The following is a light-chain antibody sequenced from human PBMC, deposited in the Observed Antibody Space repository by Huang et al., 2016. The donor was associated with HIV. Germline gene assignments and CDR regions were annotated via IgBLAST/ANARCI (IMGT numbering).Light chain of an antibody. Sequence: EIVLTQSPGTLSLSPGERATLSCRASQSVRSSSLAWSQQKPGQSPRLLIFGASNRATAIPDRFSGSGFATDFTLTISRLEPEDFAVYYCQQYGSSPLTFGGGTKVEIK. CDR2: GAS. CDR1: QSVRSSS. J-gene: IGKJ4*01. V-gene: IGKV3-20*01. CDR3: QQYGSSPLT.